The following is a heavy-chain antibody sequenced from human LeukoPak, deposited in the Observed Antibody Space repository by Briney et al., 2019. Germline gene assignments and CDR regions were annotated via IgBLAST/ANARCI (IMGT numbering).Heavy chain of an antibody. Sequence: GGSLRLSCAASGFTFSSYAMHWVRQAPGKGLEWVAVISYDGSNKYYADSVKGRFTISRDNSKNTLYLQMNSLRAEDTAVYYCARDVSGGWFDPWGQGTLVTVSS. CDR3: ARDVSGGWFDP. CDR1: GFTFSSYA. D-gene: IGHD3-16*01. J-gene: IGHJ5*02. V-gene: IGHV3-30-3*01. CDR2: ISYDGSNK.